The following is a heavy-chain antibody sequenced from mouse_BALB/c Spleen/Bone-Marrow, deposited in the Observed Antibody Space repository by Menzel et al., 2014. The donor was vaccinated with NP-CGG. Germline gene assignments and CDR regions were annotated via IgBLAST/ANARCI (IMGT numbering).Heavy chain of an antibody. Sequence: QVQLKESGPGLVAPSQSLSITCTVSGFSLTGYGVNWVRQPPGKGLEWLGMIWGDGSTDYNSALKSRLSISKDNSKSQVFLKMNSLQTDGTARYYCARALYDYDDLYCAMDYWGQGTSVTVSS. J-gene: IGHJ4*01. CDR1: GFSLTGYG. V-gene: IGHV2-6-7*01. CDR3: ARALYDYDDLYCAMDY. D-gene: IGHD2-4*01. CDR2: IWGDGST.